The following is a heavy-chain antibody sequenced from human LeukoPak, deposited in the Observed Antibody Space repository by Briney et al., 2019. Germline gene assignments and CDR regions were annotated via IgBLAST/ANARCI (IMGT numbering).Heavy chain of an antibody. CDR2: ISSSGSTI. CDR1: GFTFSDYY. J-gene: IGHJ4*02. V-gene: IGHV3-11*01. Sequence: PGGSLRLSCAASGFTFSDYYVSWIRQAPGKGLEWVSYISSSGSTIYYADSVKGRFTISRDNAKNSLYLQMNSLRAEDTAVYYCARDLPYYYGSRPSFDYWGQGTLVTVSS. D-gene: IGHD3-10*01. CDR3: ARDLPYYYGSRPSFDY.